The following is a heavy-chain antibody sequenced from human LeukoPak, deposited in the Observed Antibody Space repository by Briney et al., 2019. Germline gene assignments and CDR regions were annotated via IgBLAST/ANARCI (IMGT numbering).Heavy chain of an antibody. CDR2: MNPNSGNT. Sequence: ASVKVSCKASGYTFSSYDINWVRQATGQGLEWMGWMNPNSGNTGYAQKFQGRVTMTRNTSITTAYMELSSLRSEDTAVYYCARDRYDYVWGSYSFPFDYWGQGTLVTVSS. CDR1: GYTFSSYD. V-gene: IGHV1-8*01. J-gene: IGHJ4*02. CDR3: ARDRYDYVWGSYSFPFDY. D-gene: IGHD3-16*01.